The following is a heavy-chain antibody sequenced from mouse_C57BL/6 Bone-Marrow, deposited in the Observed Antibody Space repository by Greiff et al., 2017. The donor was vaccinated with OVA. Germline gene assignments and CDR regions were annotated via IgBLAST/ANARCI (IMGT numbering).Heavy chain of an antibody. CDR1: GFTFSSYA. CDR2: ISDGGSYT. V-gene: IGHV5-4*01. Sequence: DVQLVESGGGLVKPGGSLKLSCAASGFTFSSYAMSWVRQTPEKRLEWVATISDGGSYTYYPDNVKGRFTISRDNAKNNLYLQMSHLKSEDTAMYYCAREGTPDWYFDVWGTGTTVTVSS. CDR3: AREGTPDWYFDV. D-gene: IGHD3-3*01. J-gene: IGHJ1*03.